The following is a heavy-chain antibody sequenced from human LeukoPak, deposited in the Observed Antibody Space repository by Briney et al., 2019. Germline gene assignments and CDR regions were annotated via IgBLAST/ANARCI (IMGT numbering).Heavy chain of an antibody. J-gene: IGHJ5*02. D-gene: IGHD3-22*01. V-gene: IGHV3-23*01. Sequence: PGGSLRLSCAASGFTFSSYAMSWVRQAPGKGLEWVSAISGSGGSTYYADSVKGRFTISRDNSKNTLYLQMNSLRAEDTAVYYCAKDPPRVTMIVVVRNTWGQGTLVTVSS. CDR2: ISGSGGST. CDR1: GFTFSSYA. CDR3: AKDPPRVTMIVVVRNT.